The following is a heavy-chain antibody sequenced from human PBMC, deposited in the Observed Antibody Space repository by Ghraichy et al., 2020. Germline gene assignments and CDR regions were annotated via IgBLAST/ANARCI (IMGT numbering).Heavy chain of an antibody. CDR3: ARDLGGPYDY. D-gene: IGHD3-16*01. Sequence: GESLNISCATSGFAFSDFWMHWVRQVPGHGLMWVSHIDRGGSKTDYADSVKGRFTISRDNAKNTLYLQMNSLRAADTAVYFCARDLGGPYDYWGQGTLVTVSS. V-gene: IGHV3-74*01. CDR2: IDRGGSKT. CDR1: GFAFSDFW. J-gene: IGHJ4*02.